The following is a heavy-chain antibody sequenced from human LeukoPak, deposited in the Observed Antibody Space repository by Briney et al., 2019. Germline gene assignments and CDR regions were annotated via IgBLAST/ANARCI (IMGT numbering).Heavy chain of an antibody. CDR2: INPNSGDT. CDR3: ARDISESSRPFDY. CDR1: GYTFTGYY. V-gene: IGHV1-2*02. Sequence: GASVKVSCKASGYTFTGYYMHWVRQAPGQGLEWMGWINPNSGDTKYAQKFQGRVSMTRDTSITTGYMELGRLRSDDTAVYYCARDISESSRPFDYWGQGTLVTVSS. D-gene: IGHD6-6*01. J-gene: IGHJ4*02.